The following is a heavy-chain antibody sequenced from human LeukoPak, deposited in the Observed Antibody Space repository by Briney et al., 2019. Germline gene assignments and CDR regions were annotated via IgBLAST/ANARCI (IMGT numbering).Heavy chain of an antibody. Sequence: SETLSLTCAVYGGSFSGYYWSWIPQPPGKGLEWIGEINHSGSTNYNPSLKSRVTLSVDTSKNQFFLRLGSVTAADTAVYYCARAPPRGYDYVWGSYRWYYFDYWGQGTLVTVST. CDR3: ARAPPRGYDYVWGSYRWYYFDY. CDR1: GGSFSGYY. CDR2: INHSGST. J-gene: IGHJ4*02. V-gene: IGHV4-34*01. D-gene: IGHD3-16*02.